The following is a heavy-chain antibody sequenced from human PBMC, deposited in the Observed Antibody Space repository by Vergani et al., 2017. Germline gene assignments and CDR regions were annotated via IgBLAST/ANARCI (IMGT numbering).Heavy chain of an antibody. CDR1: GFSFSSFG. V-gene: IGHV3-33*01. J-gene: IGHJ4*02. Sequence: VQLVESGGGVVQPGRSLRLSCAASGFSFSSFGFYWVRQAPGKGLVWVAFIHYDGSHEYYINSVKARFTISRDNSKNTLILQMNGLRAEDTAVYYCARDRGCATISCYFSGAFDFWGQGTLVSVS. D-gene: IGHD2-2*01. CDR3: ARDRGCATISCYFSGAFDF. CDR2: IHYDGSHE.